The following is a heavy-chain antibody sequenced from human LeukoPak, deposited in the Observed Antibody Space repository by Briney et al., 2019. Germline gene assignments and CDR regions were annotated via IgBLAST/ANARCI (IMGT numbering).Heavy chain of an antibody. V-gene: IGHV3-7*01. CDR2: IKQDGSEK. D-gene: IGHD3-3*01. CDR3: ARDRPYYDFWSGYGMDV. Sequence: GGSLRLSCAASGFTFSSYWMSWVRQAPGKGLEGLANIKQDGSEKYYVDSVKGRFTISRDNAKNSLYLQMNSLRAEDTAVYYCARDRPYYDFWSGYGMDVWGQGTTVTVSS. J-gene: IGHJ6*02. CDR1: GFTFSSYW.